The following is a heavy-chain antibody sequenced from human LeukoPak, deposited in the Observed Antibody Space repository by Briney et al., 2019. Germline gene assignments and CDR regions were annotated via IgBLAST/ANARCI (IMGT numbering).Heavy chain of an antibody. CDR2: ISGSGGST. CDR3: AKDFLIAVAGTIDY. D-gene: IGHD6-19*01. Sequence: GGSLRLSCAASGFTFSSYAMSWVRQAPGKGLEWVSAISGSGGSTYYADSVKGRSTISRDNSENTLYLQMNSLRAEDTAVYYCAKDFLIAVAGTIDYWGQGTLVTVSS. V-gene: IGHV3-23*01. CDR1: GFTFSSYA. J-gene: IGHJ4*02.